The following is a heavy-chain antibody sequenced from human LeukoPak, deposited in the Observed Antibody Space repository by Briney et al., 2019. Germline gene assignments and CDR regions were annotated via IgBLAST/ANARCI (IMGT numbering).Heavy chain of an antibody. Sequence: ASVKVSCRASGYTFTDYYMYWVRQAPGQGLEWMGWINPNSGGTGYAQKFQGRVTMTRDTSISTAYMELSRLRSDDTALYYFARDGDAVMVDFDYWGQGTLVTVSS. CDR1: GYTFTDYY. J-gene: IGHJ4*02. CDR3: ARDGDAVMVDFDY. CDR2: INPNSGGT. D-gene: IGHD5-18*01. V-gene: IGHV1-2*02.